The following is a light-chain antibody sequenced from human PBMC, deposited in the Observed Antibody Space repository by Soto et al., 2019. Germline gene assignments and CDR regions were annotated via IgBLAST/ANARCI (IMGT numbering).Light chain of an antibody. CDR1: QTITSGQ. CDR3: QHDGSS. Sequence: EIVLTQFPGTLSLSPGERATLSCRASQTITSGQLGWYQQKPGQAPRLLIYLISSRATGIPDRFSGSGSGTDFTLTISGLEPEDFASYYCQHDGSSVGQGIKVEI. V-gene: IGKV3-20*01. CDR2: LIS. J-gene: IGKJ2*01.